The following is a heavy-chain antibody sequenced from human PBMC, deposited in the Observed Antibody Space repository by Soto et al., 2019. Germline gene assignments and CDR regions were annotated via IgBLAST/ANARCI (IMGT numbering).Heavy chain of an antibody. D-gene: IGHD5-12*01. Sequence: PAGSLRLACAASGVALSISIIDWVCQAKGKGMEWVSYITTSGSTIYYAESVKGRFTISRDNDKKSLYLKMNSLRDEDTAVYFCARPTTPDGGYVAAFDIWGQGTMVTVSS. CDR3: ARPTTPDGGYVAAFDI. CDR2: ITTSGSTI. CDR1: GVALSISI. J-gene: IGHJ3*02. V-gene: IGHV3-48*02.